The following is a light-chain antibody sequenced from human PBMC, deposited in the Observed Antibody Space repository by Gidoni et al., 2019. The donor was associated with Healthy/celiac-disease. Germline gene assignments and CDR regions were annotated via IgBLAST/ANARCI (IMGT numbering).Light chain of an antibody. J-gene: IGKJ1*01. CDR1: QSVSSY. CDR3: QQRSNWWT. V-gene: IGKV3-11*01. CDR2: DAS. Sequence: EIVLTQSPATLSLSPGERATLSCRASQSVSSYLAWYQPKPGQAPRLLIYDASNRATGIPARFSGSGSGTDFTLPISSLEPEDFAVYYCQQRSNWWTFGQGTKVEIK.